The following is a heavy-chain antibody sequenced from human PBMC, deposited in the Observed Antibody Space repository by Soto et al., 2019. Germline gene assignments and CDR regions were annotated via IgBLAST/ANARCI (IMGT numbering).Heavy chain of an antibody. J-gene: IGHJ6*02. CDR1: GFTFSSYA. CDR3: AGDSGYYYYYGMDV. Sequence: EVQLLESGGGLVQPGGSLRLSCAASGFTFSSYAMSWVRQAPGKGLEWVSAISGSGGSTYYADSVKGRFTISRDNSKNTLSLQMNCLRAEDTAVYYCAGDSGYYYYYGMDVWGQGTTVTVSS. D-gene: IGHD2-21*01. CDR2: ISGSGGST. V-gene: IGHV3-23*01.